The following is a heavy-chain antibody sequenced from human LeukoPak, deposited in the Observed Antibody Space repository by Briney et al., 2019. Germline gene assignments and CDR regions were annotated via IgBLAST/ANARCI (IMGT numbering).Heavy chain of an antibody. V-gene: IGHV3-23*01. D-gene: IGHD2-2*01. J-gene: IGHJ4*02. CDR2: ISGSGGTT. CDR1: GFSFSSYA. Sequence: PGFSLRLSCAASGFSFSSYAMIWVRQAPGKGLEWVSVISGSGGTTFYADSVKGRFTFSRDNSKNTLYLQMNSLGGEDTAVVFWAEEQSQVVSQVFVQWGEGTLDTVSS. CDR3: AEEQSQVVSQVFVQ.